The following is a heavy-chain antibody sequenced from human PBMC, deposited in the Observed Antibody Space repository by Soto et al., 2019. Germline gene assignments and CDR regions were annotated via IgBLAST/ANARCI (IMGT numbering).Heavy chain of an antibody. J-gene: IGHJ6*04. Sequence: PSETLSLTCTVSGGSISSSSYYWGWIRQPPGKGLEWIGSIYYSGSTYYNPSLKSRVTISVDTSKNQFSLKLSSVTAADTAVYYCARLFPKWLATQSYYYYGMDVWGKGTMVTVSS. D-gene: IGHD6-19*01. CDR2: IYYSGST. CDR3: ARLFPKWLATQSYYYYGMDV. CDR1: GGSISSSSYY. V-gene: IGHV4-39*01.